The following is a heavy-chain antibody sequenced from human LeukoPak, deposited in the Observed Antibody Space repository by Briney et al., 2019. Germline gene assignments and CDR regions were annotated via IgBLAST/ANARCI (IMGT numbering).Heavy chain of an antibody. CDR2: INNVGGGT. Sequence: PGGSLRLSCAASGSTFNTYAMSWVRQAPGKGLEWVSGINNVGGGTYYPDSVKGRFTISRDNSKNTLSLQMNSLRAEDTAVYYCAKEGVLRYFDFDYWGQGTLVTVSS. V-gene: IGHV3-23*01. J-gene: IGHJ4*02. CDR3: AKEGVLRYFDFDY. CDR1: GSTFNTYA. D-gene: IGHD3-9*01.